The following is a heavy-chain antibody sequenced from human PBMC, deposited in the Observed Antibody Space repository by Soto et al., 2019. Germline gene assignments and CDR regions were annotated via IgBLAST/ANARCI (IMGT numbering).Heavy chain of an antibody. Sequence: SGGSLRLSCAASGFTFSSYGMHWVRQAPGKGLEWVAIIWYDGSNKYYADSVKGRFTISRDNSKNTLYLQMNSLRAEDTAVYYCARDRPRTTGMDVWGQGTTVTVSS. CDR2: IWYDGSNK. CDR1: GFTFSSYG. D-gene: IGHD1-7*01. CDR3: ARDRPRTTGMDV. V-gene: IGHV3-33*01. J-gene: IGHJ6*02.